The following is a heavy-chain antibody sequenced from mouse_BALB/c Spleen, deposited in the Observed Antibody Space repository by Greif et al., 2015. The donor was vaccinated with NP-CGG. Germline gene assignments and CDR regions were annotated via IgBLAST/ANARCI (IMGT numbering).Heavy chain of an antibody. D-gene: IGHD2-3*01. J-gene: IGHJ4*01. V-gene: IGHV7-3*02. CDR3: AIDPDGYYAMDY. CDR2: IRNKANGYTT. Sequence: EVQLVESGGGLVQPGGSLRLPCATSGVTFTDYYMSWVRQPPGKALEWLGFIRNKANGYTTKYSESVKGRFTISRDNSQFILYLQMNTLRSVDSATYDCAIDPDGYYAMDYVGQGTSVTVSS. CDR1: GVTFTDYY.